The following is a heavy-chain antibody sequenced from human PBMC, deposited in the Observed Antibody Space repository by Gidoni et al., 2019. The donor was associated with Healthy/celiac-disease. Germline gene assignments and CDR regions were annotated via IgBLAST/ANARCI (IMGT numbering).Heavy chain of an antibody. Sequence: EVQLVESGGGLVQPGGSLLLSCAASGFTFSSYWMSWVRQAPGKGLEWVANIKQDGSEKYYVDSVKGRFTISRDNAKNSLYLQMNSLRAEDTAVYYCARDYGGDYYDSSGYANFDYWSQGTLVTVSS. D-gene: IGHD3-22*01. J-gene: IGHJ4*02. CDR1: GFTFSSYW. CDR3: ARDYGGDYYDSSGYANFDY. CDR2: IKQDGSEK. V-gene: IGHV3-7*04.